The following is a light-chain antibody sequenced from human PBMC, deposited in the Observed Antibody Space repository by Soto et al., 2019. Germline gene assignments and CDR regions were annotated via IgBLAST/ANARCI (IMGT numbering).Light chain of an antibody. Sequence: DSVLTQSPATLSLSPGERATLSCRASQSVSSYLAWYQQKPGQAPRLLIYDASNRATGIPARFSGSGSGTEFTLTISSLEPEDFAVYYCQQRSNWPLTFGGGTKVDI. V-gene: IGKV3-11*01. CDR1: QSVSSY. CDR3: QQRSNWPLT. CDR2: DAS. J-gene: IGKJ4*01.